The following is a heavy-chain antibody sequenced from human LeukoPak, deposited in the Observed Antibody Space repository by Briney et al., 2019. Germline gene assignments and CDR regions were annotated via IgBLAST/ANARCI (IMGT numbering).Heavy chain of an antibody. D-gene: IGHD1-26*01. CDR2: ISWNSGSI. V-gene: IGHV3-9*01. J-gene: IGHJ4*02. CDR3: AKDGELGATRGYFDY. Sequence: GGSLRLSCAASGFTFDDYAMHWVRHAPGKGLEWVSGISWNSGSIGYADSVKGRFTISRDNAKNSLYLQMNSLRAEDTALYYCAKDGELGATRGYFDYWGQGTLVTVSS. CDR1: GFTFDDYA.